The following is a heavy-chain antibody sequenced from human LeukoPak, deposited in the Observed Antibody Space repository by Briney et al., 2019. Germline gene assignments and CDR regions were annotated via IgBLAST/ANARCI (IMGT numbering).Heavy chain of an antibody. D-gene: IGHD2-2*01. CDR3: VKDRYCSSTSCYASAFDI. Sequence: GSPRVSCSASGFTFSSSTMHWGRQAPGKGLEYVSTIGISGGVTYSADSVKGRFTTSTDNSKNTVYLQMSSLRTEDTAVYYCVKDRYCSSTSCYASAFDIWGQGTMVTVSS. CDR2: IGISGGVT. J-gene: IGHJ3*02. CDR1: GFTFSSST. V-gene: IGHV3-64D*06.